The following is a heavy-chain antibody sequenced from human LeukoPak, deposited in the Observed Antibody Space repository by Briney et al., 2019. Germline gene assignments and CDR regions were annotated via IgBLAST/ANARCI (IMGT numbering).Heavy chain of an antibody. J-gene: IGHJ4*01. Sequence: GGSLRLSCVASGFTFSSYAMIWVRQAPGKGLEWVSAISGSGGSTYYADSVKGRFTVSRDNSKNTLYLQMNSLRAADTAVYYCQARHGYWGHGTLVTVSS. V-gene: IGHV3-23*01. CDR2: ISGSGGST. D-gene: IGHD6-6*01. CDR3: QARHGY. CDR1: GFTFSSYA.